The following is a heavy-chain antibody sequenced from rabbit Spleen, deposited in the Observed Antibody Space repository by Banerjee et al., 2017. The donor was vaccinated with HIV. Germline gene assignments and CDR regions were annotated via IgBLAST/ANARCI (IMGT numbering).Heavy chain of an antibody. D-gene: IGHD1-1*01. V-gene: IGHV1S45*01. CDR2: IDVSRSGST. CDR3: ARDTSTSFSTYGMDL. J-gene: IGHJ6*01. CDR1: GLDFSSSYW. Sequence: QEQLEESGGDLVKPGASLTLSCKASGLDFSSSYWICCVRQAPGKGLEWIACIDVSRSGSTYYASWAKGRFTCSKTSSTTVTLQMTSLTVADTATYFCARDTSTSFSTYGMDLWGPGTLVTVS.